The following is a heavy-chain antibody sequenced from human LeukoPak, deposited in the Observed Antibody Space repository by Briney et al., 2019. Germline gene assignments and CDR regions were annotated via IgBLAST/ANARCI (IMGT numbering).Heavy chain of an antibody. Sequence: PSETLSLTCTDSGGSISSGNYDWGWIRQPPGKGLEWIGYISYSGSTFYNPSLKSRITISLDTSKNQFSLRLSSVTAADTAVYFCASHLRISSWFDYWGQGTLVTVSS. J-gene: IGHJ4*02. CDR3: ASHLRISSWFDY. V-gene: IGHV4-39*01. D-gene: IGHD6-13*01. CDR1: GGSISSGNYD. CDR2: ISYSGST.